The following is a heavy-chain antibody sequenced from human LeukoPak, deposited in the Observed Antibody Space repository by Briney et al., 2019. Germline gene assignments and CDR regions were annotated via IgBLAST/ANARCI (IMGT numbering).Heavy chain of an antibody. J-gene: IGHJ4*02. Sequence: PSETLSLTCTVSGGSISSYYWSWIRQPPGKGLEWIGYIYYSGSTNYNPSLKSRVTISVDTSKNQFSLKLSSVTAADTAVYYCASSVEMATTNEFDYWGQGTLVTVSP. CDR3: ASSVEMATTNEFDY. D-gene: IGHD5-24*01. V-gene: IGHV4-59*01. CDR1: GGSISSYY. CDR2: IYYSGST.